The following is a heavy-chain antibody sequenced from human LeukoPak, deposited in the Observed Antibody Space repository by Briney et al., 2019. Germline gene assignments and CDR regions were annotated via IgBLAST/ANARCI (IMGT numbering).Heavy chain of an antibody. CDR1: GFTLSTYA. V-gene: IGHV3-23*01. J-gene: IGHJ4*02. CDR3: AKAPVTSCRGAYCYPFDS. CDR2: TSSSGAGT. Sequence: GGSLRLSCAASGFTLSTYAMSWVRQTPGKGLEWVAATSSSGAGTYHADSVRGRFTISRDNSKNTLCLQMNSLRAEDAAVYFCAKAPVTSCRGAYCYPFDSWGQGTLVTVSS. D-gene: IGHD2-21*01.